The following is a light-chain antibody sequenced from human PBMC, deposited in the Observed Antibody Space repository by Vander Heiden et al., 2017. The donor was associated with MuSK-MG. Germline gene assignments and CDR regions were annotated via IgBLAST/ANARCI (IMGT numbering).Light chain of an antibody. Sequence: QSALTQPASVSGSPGQSITHSCTGTSSDVGGYNYVAWYQQHPGKAPKLIIYDVSNRPSGVSNRFSGSKSGNTASLTISGLQAEDEADYYCSSYTSITTGHVLGTGTKVTVL. CDR3: SSYTSITTGHV. CDR1: SSDVGGYNY. CDR2: DVS. V-gene: IGLV2-14*03. J-gene: IGLJ1*01.